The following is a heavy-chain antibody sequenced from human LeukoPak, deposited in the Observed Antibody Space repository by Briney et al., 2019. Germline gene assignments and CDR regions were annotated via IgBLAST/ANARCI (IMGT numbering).Heavy chain of an antibody. CDR1: GFTFSSYG. CDR3: ARDRGGYYFDY. CDR2: IWYDGSNK. V-gene: IGHV3-33*01. J-gene: IGHJ4*02. D-gene: IGHD3-16*01. Sequence: GGSLRLSCAASGFTFSSYGMQWVRQAPGKGLEWVAVIWYDGSNKYYADSVKGRFTISRDNSKNTLYLQMNSLRAEDTAVYYCARDRGGYYFDYWGQGTLVTVSS.